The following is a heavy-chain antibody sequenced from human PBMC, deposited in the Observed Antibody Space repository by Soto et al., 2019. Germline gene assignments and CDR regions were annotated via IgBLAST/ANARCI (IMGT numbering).Heavy chain of an antibody. CDR3: ARIAAAGMYYFDY. CDR2: IIPIFGTA. D-gene: IGHD6-13*01. V-gene: IGHV1-69*13. Sequence: SVKVSCKASGGTFSSYAISWVRQAPGQGLEWMGGIIPIFGTANYAQKFQGRVTITADESTSTAYMELSSLRSEDTAVYYCARIAAAGMYYFDYWGQGTLVTVSS. CDR1: GGTFSSYA. J-gene: IGHJ4*02.